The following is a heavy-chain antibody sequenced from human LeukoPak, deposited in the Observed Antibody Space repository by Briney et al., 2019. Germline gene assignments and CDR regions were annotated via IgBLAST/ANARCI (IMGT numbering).Heavy chain of an antibody. CDR2: ITGSGGGT. V-gene: IGHV3-23*01. Sequence: PGGSLRLSCAASGFTFGSNAMSWVRQAPGKGLEWVSSITGSGGGTYYAASVKGRFIVSRDNSKNTLYLQMNSLRAEDTAVYYCAKKINWFDPWGQGTLVTVSS. J-gene: IGHJ5*02. CDR1: GFTFGSNA. CDR3: AKKINWFDP.